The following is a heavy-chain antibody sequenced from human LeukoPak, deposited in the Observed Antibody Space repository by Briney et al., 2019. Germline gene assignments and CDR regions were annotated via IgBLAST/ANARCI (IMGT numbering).Heavy chain of an antibody. V-gene: IGHV3-23*01. J-gene: IGHJ4*02. Sequence: GGSLRLSCAASGFTFSSYAMSWVRQAPGKGLEWVSVISGSGGSTYYADSVKGRFTISRDNSKNTLYLQMNSLRAEDTAVYYCVLITMVRGVLDYWGQGTLVTVSS. CDR3: VLITMVRGVLDY. CDR1: GFTFSSYA. CDR2: ISGSGGST. D-gene: IGHD3-10*01.